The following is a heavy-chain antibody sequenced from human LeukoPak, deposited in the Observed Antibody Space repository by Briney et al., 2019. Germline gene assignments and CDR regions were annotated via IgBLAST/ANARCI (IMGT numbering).Heavy chain of an antibody. V-gene: IGHV3-30*02. J-gene: IGHJ4*02. CDR2: IRYDGSNK. CDR1: GFTFSSYG. D-gene: IGHD3-10*01. CDR3: ASHRYGSGSYYNY. Sequence: GGSLRLSCAASGFTFSSYGMHWVRQAPGKGLEWVAFIRYDGSNKYYADSVKGRFTISRDNSKNTLYLQMNSLRAEDTAVYYCASHRYGSGSYYNYWGQGTLVTVSS.